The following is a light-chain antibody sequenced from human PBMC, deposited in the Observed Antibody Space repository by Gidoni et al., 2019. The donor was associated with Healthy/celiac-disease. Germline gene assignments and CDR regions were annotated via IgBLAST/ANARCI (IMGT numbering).Light chain of an antibody. CDR2: GKN. J-gene: IGLJ2*01. Sequence: SSELTQDPAVSVALGQTVRITCQGDSLRSYYASWYQQKPGQAPVLVIYGKNNRPSWIPDRFSDSSSGNTSSWTITGAQAEEDADYYCNSRDSSGNHVIFGGGTKLTVL. CDR3: NSRDSSGNHVI. V-gene: IGLV3-19*01. CDR1: SLRSYY.